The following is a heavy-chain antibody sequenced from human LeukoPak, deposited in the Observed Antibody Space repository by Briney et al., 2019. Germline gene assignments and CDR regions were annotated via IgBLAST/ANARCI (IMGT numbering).Heavy chain of an antibody. CDR1: GGSISSYY. CDR3: ARQNDI. CDR2: IYTSGST. J-gene: IGHJ3*02. Sequence: PSGTLSLTCTVSGGSISSYYWSWIRQPPGKGLEWIGYIYTSGSTNYNPSLKSRVTISVDTSKNQFSLKLSSVTAADTAVHYCARQNDIWGQGTMVTVSS. V-gene: IGHV4-4*09.